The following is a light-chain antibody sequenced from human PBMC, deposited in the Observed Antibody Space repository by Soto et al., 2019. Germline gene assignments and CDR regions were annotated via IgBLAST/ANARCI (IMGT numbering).Light chain of an antibody. V-gene: IGLV2-11*01. J-gene: IGLJ1*01. Sequence: QSALTQPHSVSGSPGQSVTISCTGTSSDVGGYNYVFWYQQHPGKAPKLMIYDVSKRPSGVPDRFSGSKSGNTASLTISGLQAEDEADYYCCSYAGSFYVFGTGTKLTVL. CDR2: DVS. CDR3: CSYAGSFYV. CDR1: SSDVGGYNY.